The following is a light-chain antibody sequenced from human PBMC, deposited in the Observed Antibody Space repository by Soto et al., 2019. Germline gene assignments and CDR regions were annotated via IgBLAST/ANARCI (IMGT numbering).Light chain of an antibody. Sequence: QSVLTQPASVSGSPGQSIAISCTGTSSDVGSYNLVSWYQQHPGKAPKLMIYEDTKRPSGVSDRFSGSKSGNTASLTISGLQAEYEADYYCCSYATSSTYVFGTGTKVTVL. V-gene: IGLV2-23*01. J-gene: IGLJ1*01. CDR3: CSYATSSTYV. CDR2: EDT. CDR1: SSDVGSYNL.